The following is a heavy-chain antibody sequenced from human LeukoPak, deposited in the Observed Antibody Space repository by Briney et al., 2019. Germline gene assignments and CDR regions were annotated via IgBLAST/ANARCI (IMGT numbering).Heavy chain of an antibody. J-gene: IGHJ4*02. CDR2: IYYTGRA. Sequence: SETLSLTCSVSGGSINTITYYWGRIRQPPSQGLEWIGNIYYTGRADYNPSLKSRVTISVDTSRNQFSMKLRSVTAADTAMYYCASYYSPMSFDYWGQGTLVTVSS. V-gene: IGHV4-39*01. CDR3: ASYYSPMSFDY. CDR1: GGSINTITYY. D-gene: IGHD2/OR15-2a*01.